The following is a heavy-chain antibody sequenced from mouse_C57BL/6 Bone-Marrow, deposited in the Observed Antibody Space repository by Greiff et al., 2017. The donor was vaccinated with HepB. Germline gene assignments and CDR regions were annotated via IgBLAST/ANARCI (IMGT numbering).Heavy chain of an antibody. CDR1: GFTFSDAW. CDR3: TRQALYYDYDVGYAMDY. Sequence: EVKLVESGGGLVQPGGSMKLSCAASGFTFSDAWMDWVRQSPEKGLEWVAEIRNKANNHATYYAESVKGRFTISRDDSKSSVYLQMNSLRAEDTGIYYCTRQALYYDYDVGYAMDYWGQGTSVTVSS. CDR2: IRNKANNHAT. J-gene: IGHJ4*01. D-gene: IGHD2-4*01. V-gene: IGHV6-6*01.